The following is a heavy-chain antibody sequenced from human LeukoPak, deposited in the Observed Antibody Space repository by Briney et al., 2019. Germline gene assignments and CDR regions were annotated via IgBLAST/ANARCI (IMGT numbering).Heavy chain of an antibody. V-gene: IGHV3-43*02. Sequence: PGGSLRLSCAASGFSFDDYAMNWVRQAPGKGLEWVSLISGLGDIIRYADSVKGRLTISRDNSRNSLYLQMNSLTTEDTAFYYCANMGDQWLSMDSWGRGTLVTVSS. CDR2: ISGLGDII. CDR3: ANMGDQWLSMDS. D-gene: IGHD6-19*01. CDR1: GFSFDDYA. J-gene: IGHJ4*02.